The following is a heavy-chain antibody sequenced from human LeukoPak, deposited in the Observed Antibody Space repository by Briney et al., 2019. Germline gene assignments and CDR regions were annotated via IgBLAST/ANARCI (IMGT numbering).Heavy chain of an antibody. D-gene: IGHD6-19*01. CDR3: ASLYSSGWYNVN. CDR2: IYYSGST. CDR1: GGSISSYY. V-gene: IGHV4-59*08. J-gene: IGHJ4*02. Sequence: SETLSLTCTVSGGSISSYYWSWIRQPPGKGLEWIGYIYYSGSTNYNPSLKSRVTISVDTSKNQFSLKLSSVTAADTAVYYCASLYSSGWYNVNWGQGTLVTVSS.